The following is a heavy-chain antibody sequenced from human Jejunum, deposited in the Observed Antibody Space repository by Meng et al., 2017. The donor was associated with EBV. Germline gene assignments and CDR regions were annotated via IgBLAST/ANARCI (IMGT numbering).Heavy chain of an antibody. D-gene: IGHD3-22*01. CDR1: GGSISDNDW. V-gene: IGHV4-4*02. Sequence: VQLQESGPRLEKPSGTLSLTCVVSGGSISDNDWWSWVRQPPGKGLEWLGEIYHGGGTNYNPSLESRVTISVDKSKNQFSLKLNSVTVADTAAYYCAGNGYYALEYWGQGTLVTVSS. CDR2: IYHGGGT. CDR3: AGNGYYALEY. J-gene: IGHJ4*02.